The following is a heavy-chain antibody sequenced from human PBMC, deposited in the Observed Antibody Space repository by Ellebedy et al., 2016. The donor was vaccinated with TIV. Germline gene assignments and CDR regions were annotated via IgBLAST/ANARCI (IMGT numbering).Heavy chain of an antibody. CDR3: ARGQAVLLFGVPYFDY. D-gene: IGHD3-10*01. V-gene: IGHV4-39*01. CDR2: IYYSGST. CDR1: GGSISSYY. J-gene: IGHJ4*02. Sequence: MPSETLSLTCTVSGGSISSYYWSWIRQPPGKGLEWIGSIYYSGSTYYNPSLKSRVTISVDTSKSQFSLKLSSVTAADTAVYYCARGQAVLLFGVPYFDYWGQGTLVTVSS.